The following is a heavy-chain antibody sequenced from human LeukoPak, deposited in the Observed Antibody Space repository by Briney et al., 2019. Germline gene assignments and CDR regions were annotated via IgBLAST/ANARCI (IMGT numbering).Heavy chain of an antibody. J-gene: IGHJ6*03. CDR3: AKGLKYCSGGSCSLYMDV. CDR1: GFTFSDHW. D-gene: IGHD2-15*01. Sequence: PGGSLRLSCAASGFTFSDHWMHWVRQAPGKGLEWVAVLWDDGSRKYSADSVRGRFTISRDNSKNTLYLQMNSLRAEDTAVYYCAKGLKYCSGGSCSLYMDVWGKGTTVTVSS. CDR2: LWDDGSRK. V-gene: IGHV3-33*06.